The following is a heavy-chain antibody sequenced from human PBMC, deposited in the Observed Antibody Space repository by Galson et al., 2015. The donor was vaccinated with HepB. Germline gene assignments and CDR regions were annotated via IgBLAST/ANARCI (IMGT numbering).Heavy chain of an antibody. V-gene: IGHV3-48*04. Sequence: SLRLSCAASGFTFSSYSMNWVRQAPGKGLEWVSYISSSSSTIYYADSVKGRFTISRDNAKNSLYLQMNSLRAEDTTVYYCARGGSYYYDSSGRGYFDLWGRGTLVTVSS. CDR1: GFTFSSYS. D-gene: IGHD3-22*01. CDR3: ARGGSYYYDSSGRGYFDL. CDR2: ISSSSSTI. J-gene: IGHJ2*01.